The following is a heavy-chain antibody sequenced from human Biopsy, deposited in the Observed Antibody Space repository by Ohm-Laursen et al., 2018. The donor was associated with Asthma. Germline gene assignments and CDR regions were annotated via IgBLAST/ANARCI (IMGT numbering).Heavy chain of an antibody. CDR3: ARTYYDFLTGQVKDVFGV. Sequence: ASAKVSCQASGYNFISFAIHWVRQAPGQRLEWMGWVNTGNGDTKYSQKFQGRVTITRDTSASTAYMELRSLRSEDTATYYCARTYYDFLTGQVKDVFGVWGQGTMVTVSS. CDR1: GYNFISFA. CDR2: VNTGNGDT. J-gene: IGHJ3*01. V-gene: IGHV1-3*04. D-gene: IGHD3-9*01.